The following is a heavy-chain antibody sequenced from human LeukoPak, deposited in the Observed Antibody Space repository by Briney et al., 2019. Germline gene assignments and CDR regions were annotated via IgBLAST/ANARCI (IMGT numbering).Heavy chain of an antibody. CDR1: GGSISNTNYY. D-gene: IGHD4-17*01. Sequence: SETLSLTCTVSGGSISNTNYYWGWIRQPPGKGLEWIGTIYYIGNTYYNPSLKSRVTLSVDTSKNQFSLKLSSVTAADTAMYYCARDYGDYHFDYWGQGTLVTVSS. CDR3: ARDYGDYHFDY. V-gene: IGHV4-39*07. CDR2: IYYIGNT. J-gene: IGHJ4*02.